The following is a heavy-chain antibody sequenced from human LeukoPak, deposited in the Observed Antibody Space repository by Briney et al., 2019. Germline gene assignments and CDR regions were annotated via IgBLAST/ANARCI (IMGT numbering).Heavy chain of an antibody. D-gene: IGHD1-26*01. CDR3: AKSRGESRGASNY. CDR1: GFTFSSHW. Sequence: GGSLRLSCVASGFTFSSHWMHWVRQAPGKGLVWVSRLNGDVTYIDYADSVKGRFTISRDSSKNTLYLQMNSLRAEDTAVYYCAKSRGESRGASNYWGQGTLVTVSS. CDR2: LNGDVTYI. J-gene: IGHJ4*02. V-gene: IGHV3-74*01.